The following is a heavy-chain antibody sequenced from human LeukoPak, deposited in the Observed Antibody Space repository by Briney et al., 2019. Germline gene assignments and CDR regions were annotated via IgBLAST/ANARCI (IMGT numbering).Heavy chain of an antibody. CDR3: ARVRVRGVNDY. D-gene: IGHD3-10*01. J-gene: IGHJ4*02. Sequence: SETLSLTCAVYGGSFSGYYWSWTANPPGRGLKGIGEINHSGSTNYNPSLKSRVTISVDTSKNQLSLKLSSVTAADTAVYYCARVRVRGVNDYWGQGTLVTVSS. CDR1: GGSFSGYY. CDR2: INHSGST. V-gene: IGHV4-34*01.